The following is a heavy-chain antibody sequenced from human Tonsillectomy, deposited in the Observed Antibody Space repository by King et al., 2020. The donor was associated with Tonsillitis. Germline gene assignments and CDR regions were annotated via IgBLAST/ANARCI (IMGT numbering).Heavy chain of an antibody. J-gene: IGHJ3*02. D-gene: IGHD1-26*01. CDR2: IGWNSGSI. V-gene: IGHV3-9*01. CDR3: AKDRGSGSYGEGADAFDI. CDR1: GFTFDDYA. Sequence: DVQLVESGGGLVQPGRSLRLSCAASGFTFDDYAMHWVRQAPGKGLEWVSGIGWNSGSIGYADSVKGRFTNSRDNAKNSLYLQMNSRRVEDTALYYCAKDRGSGSYGEGADAFDIWGQGTMVTVSS.